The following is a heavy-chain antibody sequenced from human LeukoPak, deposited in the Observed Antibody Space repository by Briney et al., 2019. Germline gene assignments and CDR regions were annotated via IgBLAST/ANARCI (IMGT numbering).Heavy chain of an antibody. Sequence: ASVKVSCKAFGYTFTSYYMHWVRQAPGQGLEWMGIINPSGGSATYAQKFQGRVTITADESTSTAYMELSSLRSEDTAVYYCARAGGERKQYDYWGQGTLVTVSS. D-gene: IGHD3-16*01. CDR2: INPSGGSA. J-gene: IGHJ4*02. CDR1: GYTFTSYY. V-gene: IGHV1-46*01. CDR3: ARAGGERKQYDY.